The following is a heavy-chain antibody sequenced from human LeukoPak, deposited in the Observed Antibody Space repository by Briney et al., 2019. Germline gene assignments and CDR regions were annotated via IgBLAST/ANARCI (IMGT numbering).Heavy chain of an antibody. CDR3: ARHAMVYVAGV. CDR2: IYHSGST. CDR1: GGSISSGGYY. J-gene: IGHJ4*02. V-gene: IGHV4-30-2*01. D-gene: IGHD2-8*01. Sequence: SQTLSLTCTVSGGSISSGGYYWSWIRQPPGKGLEWIGYIYHSGSTNYNPSLKSRVTISVDTSKNQFSLKLSSVTAADTAVYYCARHAMVYVAGVWGQRTLVTVSS.